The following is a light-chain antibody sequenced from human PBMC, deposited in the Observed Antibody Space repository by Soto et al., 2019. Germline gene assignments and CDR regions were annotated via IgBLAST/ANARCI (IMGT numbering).Light chain of an antibody. V-gene: IGLV2-14*01. J-gene: IGLJ1*01. CDR1: SSETGGYNY. CDR3: SSYTSRSTLYV. Sequence: QSVLPQPASVSGSPGQSITVSCTGTSSETGGYNYVSWYQQHPGKAPKLMVYEVTNRPSGVSDRFSGSKSGNTASLTISGLQADDEGYYYCSSYTSRSTLYVFGTGTKLTVL. CDR2: EVT.